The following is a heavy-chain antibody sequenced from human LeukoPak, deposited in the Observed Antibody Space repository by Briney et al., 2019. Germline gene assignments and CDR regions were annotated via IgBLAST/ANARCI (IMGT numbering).Heavy chain of an antibody. D-gene: IGHD5-24*01. V-gene: IGHV3-23*01. Sequence: PGGSLRLSCAASGFTFSSYAMSWVRQAPGKGLEWVSPISGSGGSTYYADSVKGRFTISRDNSKNTLYLQMNSLRAEDTAVYYCAKDKIRDGYNSEPDYWGQGTLVTVSS. CDR1: GFTFSSYA. J-gene: IGHJ4*02. CDR2: ISGSGGST. CDR3: AKDKIRDGYNSEPDY.